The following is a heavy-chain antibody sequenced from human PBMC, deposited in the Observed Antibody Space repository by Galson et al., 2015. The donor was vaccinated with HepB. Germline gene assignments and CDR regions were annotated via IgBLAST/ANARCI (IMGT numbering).Heavy chain of an antibody. CDR1: GGTFSSYA. V-gene: IGHV1-69*10. J-gene: IGHJ3*02. CDR2: IIPILGIT. D-gene: IGHD6-13*01. CDR3: ASLDSSSPFDAFDI. Sequence: SVKVSCKASGGTFSSYAISWVRQAPGQGLEWMGGIIPILGITNYAQKFQGRVTITADKSTSTTYMELSSLRSEDTAVYYCASLDSSSPFDAFDIWGQGTMVTVSS.